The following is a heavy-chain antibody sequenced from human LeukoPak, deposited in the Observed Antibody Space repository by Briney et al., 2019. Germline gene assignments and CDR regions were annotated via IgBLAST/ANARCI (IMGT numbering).Heavy chain of an antibody. J-gene: IGHJ4*02. V-gene: IGHV4-39*07. CDR1: GGSISSSSYY. Sequence: PSETLSLTCTVSGGSISSSSYYWGWIRQPPGKGLEWIGSIYYSGSTYYNPSLKSRVTISVDTSKNQFSLKLSSVTAADTAVYYCARGILDCPYDYWGQGTLVTVSS. CDR3: ARGILDCPYDY. D-gene: IGHD2-21*02. CDR2: IYYSGST.